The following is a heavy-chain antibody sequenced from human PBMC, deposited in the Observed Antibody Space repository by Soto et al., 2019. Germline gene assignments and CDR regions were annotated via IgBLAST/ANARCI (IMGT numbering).Heavy chain of an antibody. CDR3: ARDYYDSSGYIDYYYYGMDV. Sequence: ASVKGSWKGSGXNFTGYYMDWVGQGPGQGVEGVGWINPNSGGTNYAQRFQGWVTMTRDTSISTAYMELSRLRSDDTAVYYCARDYYDSSGYIDYYYYGMDVWGQGTTVTVS. CDR2: INPNSGGT. V-gene: IGHV1-2*04. D-gene: IGHD3-22*01. CDR1: GXNFTGYY. J-gene: IGHJ6*02.